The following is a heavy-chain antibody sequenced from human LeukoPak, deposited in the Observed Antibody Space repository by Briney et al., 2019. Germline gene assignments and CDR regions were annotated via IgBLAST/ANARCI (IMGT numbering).Heavy chain of an antibody. J-gene: IGHJ4*02. Sequence: GGSLRLSCAASGFTFDDDAMSWVRQAPGKGLEWVSGLNWNGGNTRYGDSVKGQFTISRDNAKNSLYLQMNSLRVEDTAFYYCARDQGCSDGACYSSHWGEGTLVTVSS. CDR1: GFTFDDDA. CDR3: ARDQGCSDGACYSSH. V-gene: IGHV3-20*04. CDR2: LNWNGGNT. D-gene: IGHD2-15*01.